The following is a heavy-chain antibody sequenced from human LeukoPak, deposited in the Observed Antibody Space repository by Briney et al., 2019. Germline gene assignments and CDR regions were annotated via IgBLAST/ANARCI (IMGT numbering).Heavy chain of an antibody. V-gene: IGHV3-53*01. J-gene: IGHJ4*02. CDR3: ARDGDDTTNW. CDR2: IYSGGKT. Sequence: GGSPRLSCAASGFTVSTYYMTWVRQAPGKGPEWVSVIYSGGKTFYADSVKGRFTISRDDSKNTLYLQMNSLRAEDTAIYYCARDGDDTTNWWGQGTLVTVSS. CDR1: GFTVSTYY. D-gene: IGHD2-8*01.